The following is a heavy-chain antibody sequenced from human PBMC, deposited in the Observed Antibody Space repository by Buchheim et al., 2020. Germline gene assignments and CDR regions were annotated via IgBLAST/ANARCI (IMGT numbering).Heavy chain of an antibody. D-gene: IGHD2-2*01. V-gene: IGHV3-11*06. CDR2: ISSSSSYT. CDR1: GFTFSDYY. Sequence: QVQLVESGGGLVKPGGSLRLSCAASGFTFSDYYMSWIRQAPGKGLEWVSYISSSSSYTNYADSVKGRFTISRDNAKNSLYLQMNSLRAEDTAVYYCARDCSSTSCPTGSGYYYYGTDVWGQGTT. CDR3: ARDCSSTSCPTGSGYYYYGTDV. J-gene: IGHJ6*02.